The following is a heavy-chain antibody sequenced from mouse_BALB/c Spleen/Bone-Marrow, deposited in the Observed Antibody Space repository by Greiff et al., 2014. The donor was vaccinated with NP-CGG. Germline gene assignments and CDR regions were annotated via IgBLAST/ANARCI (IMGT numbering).Heavy chain of an antibody. Sequence: VQLKQSGAELVKPGASVKLSCTASGFNIKDTYMHWVKQRPEQGLEWIGRIDPANGNTKYDPKFQGKATITADTSSNTAYLQLSSLTSEDTAVYYCARGAFYYGLYYAMDYWGQGTSVTVSS. J-gene: IGHJ4*01. CDR3: ARGAFYYGLYYAMDY. CDR2: IDPANGNT. CDR1: GFNIKDTY. D-gene: IGHD1-2*01. V-gene: IGHV14-3*02.